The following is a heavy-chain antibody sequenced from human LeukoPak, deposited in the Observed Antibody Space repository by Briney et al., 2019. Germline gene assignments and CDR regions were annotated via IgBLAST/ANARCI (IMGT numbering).Heavy chain of an antibody. CDR3: AKDISGGTYYDFWSGYYRPPIFDY. Sequence: AGGSLRLSCAASGFTFDDYAMHWVRQAPGKGLEWVSGISWNSGSIGYADSVKGRFTISRDNAKNSLYLQMNSLRAEDTALYYCAKDISGGTYYDFWSGYYRPPIFDYWGQGTLVTLSS. CDR2: ISWNSGSI. J-gene: IGHJ4*02. V-gene: IGHV3-9*01. D-gene: IGHD3-3*01. CDR1: GFTFDDYA.